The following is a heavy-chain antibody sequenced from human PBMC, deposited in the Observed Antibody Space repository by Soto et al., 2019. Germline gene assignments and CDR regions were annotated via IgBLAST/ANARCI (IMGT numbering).Heavy chain of an antibody. CDR1: GYTFTSYG. CDR2: ISAYNGNT. V-gene: IGHV1-18*04. Sequence: ASVKVSCKASGYTFTSYGISWVRQAPGQGXEWMGWISAYNGNTNYAQKLQGRVTMTTDTSTSTAYMELRSLRSDDTAVYYCARGYCSGGSCSKRDYYGMDVWGQGTTVTVSS. D-gene: IGHD2-15*01. CDR3: ARGYCSGGSCSKRDYYGMDV. J-gene: IGHJ6*02.